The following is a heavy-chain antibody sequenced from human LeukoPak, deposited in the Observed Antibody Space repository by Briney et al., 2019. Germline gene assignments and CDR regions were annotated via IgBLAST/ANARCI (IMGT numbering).Heavy chain of an antibody. Sequence: ASVKVSRKASVYTLTSYGISWVRQAPGQGRAWVGWISAYNGNTNNAQKLQGRVTMTTDTSTSTAYMELRSLRSDDTAVYYCWRDRMVRGVPHYWGQGTLVTVSS. V-gene: IGHV1-18*01. CDR1: VYTLTSYG. J-gene: IGHJ4*02. CDR3: WRDRMVRGVPHY. D-gene: IGHD3-10*01. CDR2: ISAYNGNT.